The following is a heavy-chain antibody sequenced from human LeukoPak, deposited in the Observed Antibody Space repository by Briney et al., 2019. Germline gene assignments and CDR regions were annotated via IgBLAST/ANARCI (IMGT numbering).Heavy chain of an antibody. CDR1: GFTVSSDY. CDR2: INRGGST. D-gene: IGHD6-19*01. Sequence: GEYLRLSCAASGFTVSSDYMSWVRQAPGKGLEWVSVINRGGSTYYADSVKGRFTISRDNSKNTLYLQMNSLRAEDTAVYYCARDRIAVAGTYFDYWGQGTLVTLT. V-gene: IGHV3-53*01. CDR3: ARDRIAVAGTYFDY. J-gene: IGHJ4*02.